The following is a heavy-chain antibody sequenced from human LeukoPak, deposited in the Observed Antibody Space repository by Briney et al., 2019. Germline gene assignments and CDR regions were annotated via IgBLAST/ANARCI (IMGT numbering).Heavy chain of an antibody. CDR1: GGSVSSGSYY. D-gene: IGHD1-20*01. J-gene: IGHJ1*01. Sequence: SETLSLTCTASGGSVSSGSYYWSWIRQPPGKGLEWIGYIYYSGSTNYNPSLKSRVTISVDTSKNQFSLKLSSVTAADTAVYYCARGVTGTTGDWGQGTLVTVSS. V-gene: IGHV4-61*01. CDR2: IYYSGST. CDR3: ARGVTGTTGD.